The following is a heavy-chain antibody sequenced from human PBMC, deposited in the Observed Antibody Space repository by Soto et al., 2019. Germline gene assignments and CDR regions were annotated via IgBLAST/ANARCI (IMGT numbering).Heavy chain of an antibody. V-gene: IGHV4-59*01. D-gene: IGHD6-25*01. J-gene: IGHJ4*02. CDR1: GGSISNYY. CDR3: ARIGGYHGPLDY. CDR2: ISDSGST. Sequence: SETLSLTCNVSGGSISNYYWNWIRQPPGKRLEWIGYISDSGSTKYNPSLMSRVTISADMSKNQVSLKVKSVTAADTAVYYCARIGGYHGPLDYWGQGTPVTVSS.